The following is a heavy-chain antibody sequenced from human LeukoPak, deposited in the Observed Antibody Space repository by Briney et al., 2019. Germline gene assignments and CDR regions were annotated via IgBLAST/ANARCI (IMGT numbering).Heavy chain of an antibody. CDR2: IYHRGST. CDR3: ARSHDYYYGSGSHNNWFDP. D-gene: IGHD3-10*01. V-gene: IGHV4-4*02. J-gene: IGHJ5*02. CDR1: GGSISSSNW. Sequence: PSETLSLTCAVSGGSISSSNWWSWVRQPPGKGLEWIGEIYHRGSTNYNPSLTSRVTISVDTSKNQFSLKLSSVTAADTAVYYCARSHDYYYGSGSHNNWFDPWGQGTLVTVSS.